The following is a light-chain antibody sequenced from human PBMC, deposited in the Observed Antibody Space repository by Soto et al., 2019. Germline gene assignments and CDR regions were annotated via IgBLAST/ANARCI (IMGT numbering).Light chain of an antibody. CDR1: QSVSSN. J-gene: IGKJ4*01. V-gene: IGKV3-15*01. CDR3: QQYDNWPLT. Sequence: EIVMTQSPDTLSVSPGERATLSCRASQSVSSNLAWYQQKSGQTPRLLIYGASTRATDIPARFSGSGSGTEFTLTISSLQSGDFAVYYCQQYDNWPLTFGGGTKVEIK. CDR2: GAS.